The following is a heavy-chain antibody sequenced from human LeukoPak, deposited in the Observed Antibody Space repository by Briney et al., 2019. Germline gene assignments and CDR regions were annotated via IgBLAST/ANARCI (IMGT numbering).Heavy chain of an antibody. J-gene: IGHJ4*02. CDR3: ASDSGYSYGSLDY. CDR1: GFTFSSYS. V-gene: IGHV3-21*01. Sequence: GGSLRLSCAASGFTFSSYSMNWVRQAPGKGLEWVSSISSSSSYIYYADSVKGRFTISRDNAKNSLYLQMNSLRAEDTAVYYCASDSGYSYGSLDYWGQGTLVTVSS. D-gene: IGHD5-18*01. CDR2: ISSSSSYI.